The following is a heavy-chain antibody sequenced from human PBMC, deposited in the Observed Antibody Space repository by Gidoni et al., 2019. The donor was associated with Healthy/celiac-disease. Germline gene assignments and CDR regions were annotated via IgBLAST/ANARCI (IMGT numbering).Heavy chain of an antibody. J-gene: IGHJ4*02. CDR1: GYTFPVYY. CDR2: INPNSGGT. CDR3: ASLGSGGYFDY. V-gene: IGHV1-2*07. Sequence: QVHLVQSGAEVKKPVASVKVSFHASGYTFPVYYMHWVRQATGQGLEWMGWINPNSGGTNYANKFQGRVTMTRDTSISTAYMELSRLRSDETAVYYCASLGSGGYFDYWGQGTLVNVSS. D-gene: IGHD3-10*01.